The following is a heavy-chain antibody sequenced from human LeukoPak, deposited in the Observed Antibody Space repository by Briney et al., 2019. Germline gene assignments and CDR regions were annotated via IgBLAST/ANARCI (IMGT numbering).Heavy chain of an antibody. D-gene: IGHD3-16*01. CDR3: ARYRGSGGQRLDY. J-gene: IGHJ4*02. CDR2: IKQDGTEK. Sequence: GGSLRLSCAASGFTFSTYWMTWVRQAPGKGLEWVANIKQDGTEKYYVDSVKGRFTVSRDNAKNSLYLQMNSLRAEDTAVYYCARYRGSGGQRLDYWGQGTLVTVSS. V-gene: IGHV3-7*01. CDR1: GFTFSTYW.